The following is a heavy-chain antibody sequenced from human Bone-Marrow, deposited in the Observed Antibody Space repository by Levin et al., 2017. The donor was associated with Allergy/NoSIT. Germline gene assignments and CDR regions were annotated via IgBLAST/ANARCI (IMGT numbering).Heavy chain of an antibody. V-gene: IGHV4-34*01. Sequence: SQTLSLTCAVYGGSFSGYYWSWIRQPPGKGLEWIGEINHSGSTNYNPSLKSRVTISVDTSKNQFSLKLSSVTAADTAVYYCARLLAAAGYFDYWGQGTLVTVSS. D-gene: IGHD6-13*01. CDR2: INHSGST. CDR1: GGSFSGYY. CDR3: ARLLAAAGYFDY. J-gene: IGHJ4*02.